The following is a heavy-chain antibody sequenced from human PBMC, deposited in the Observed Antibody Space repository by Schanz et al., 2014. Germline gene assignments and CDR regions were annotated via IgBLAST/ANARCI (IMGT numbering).Heavy chain of an antibody. CDR2: IKQDGSEK. Sequence: VQLVESGGGLVKPGGSLRLSCGGSGFTFSKYWMSWVRQAPGKGLEWVANIKQDGSEKYYVDAVKGRFTISRDNSENTLYLQMNSLSADDTAVFYCAKGMGYCSGGTCYDYYYYGLDVWGQGTTVTVSS. CDR1: GFTFSKYW. J-gene: IGHJ6*02. V-gene: IGHV3-7*05. CDR3: AKGMGYCSGGTCYDYYYYGLDV. D-gene: IGHD2-15*01.